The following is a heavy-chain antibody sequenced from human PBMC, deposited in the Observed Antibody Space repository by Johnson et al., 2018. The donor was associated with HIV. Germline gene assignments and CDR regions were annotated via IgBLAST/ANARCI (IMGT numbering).Heavy chain of an antibody. CDR3: ARDDALPNGFDI. D-gene: IGHD2-2*01. CDR2: ISWNSGSI. V-gene: IGHV3-9*01. CDR1: GFTFDDYA. Sequence: VQLVESGGGVVRPGGSLRLSCAASGFTFDDYAMHWVRQAPGKGLEWVPGISWNSGSIGYADYVKGRFTISRDNAKNSLYLQMNSLRAEDTAVYYCARDDALPNGFDIWGQGTMVTVSS. J-gene: IGHJ3*02.